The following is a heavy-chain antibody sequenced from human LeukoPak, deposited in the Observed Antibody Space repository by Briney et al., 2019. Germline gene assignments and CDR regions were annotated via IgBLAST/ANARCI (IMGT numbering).Heavy chain of an antibody. Sequence: GSGPTLVNPTQTLTLTCTFSGFSLSTSGMCVSWIRQPPGKVLEWLARIDWDDDTYYSTSLKTRLTISKDTSKNQVVLTMIHMDPVDTATYYCARTSYSSSSVFFDYWGQGTLVTVPS. J-gene: IGHJ4*02. V-gene: IGHV2-70*11. CDR3: ARTSYSSSSVFFDY. CDR2: IDWDDDT. CDR1: GFSLSTSGMC. D-gene: IGHD6-6*01.